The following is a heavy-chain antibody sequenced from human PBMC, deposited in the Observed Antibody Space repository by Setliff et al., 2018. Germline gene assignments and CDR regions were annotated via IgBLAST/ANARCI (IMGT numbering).Heavy chain of an antibody. V-gene: IGHV4-39*01. D-gene: IGHD5-12*01. Sequence: ASETLSLTCNVSADSISSSYDYWAWIRQPPGKGLEWIGSIYNSGSTYYNPSLKSRVSISVDTSKNQFSLKLSPVTAADTAVYYCARLGYRGDLDYWGQGTLVIVSS. CDR3: ARLGYRGDLDY. CDR1: ADSISSSYDY. CDR2: IYNSGST. J-gene: IGHJ4*02.